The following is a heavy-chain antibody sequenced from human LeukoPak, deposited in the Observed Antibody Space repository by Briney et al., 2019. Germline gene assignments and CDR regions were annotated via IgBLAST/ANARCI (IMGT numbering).Heavy chain of an antibody. CDR3: ARDYGGSSPFDY. CDR2: ISSSGSDI. Sequence: GGSLRLSCEASGFTFTTYSMTWVRQAPGKGLEWVSYISSSGSDIYYADSVKGRFTISRDNAKNSLYLHMNSLRAEDTAVYYCARDYGGSSPFDYWGQGTLVTVSS. J-gene: IGHJ4*02. V-gene: IGHV3-21*05. CDR1: GFTFTTYS. D-gene: IGHD4-23*01.